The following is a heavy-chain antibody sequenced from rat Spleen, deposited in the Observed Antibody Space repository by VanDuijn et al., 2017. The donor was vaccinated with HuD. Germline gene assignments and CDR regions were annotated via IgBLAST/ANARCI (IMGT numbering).Heavy chain of an antibody. J-gene: IGHJ2*01. CDR2: ISYSGST. V-gene: IGHV3-4*01. Sequence: EIQLQESGPGLVKPSQSLSLTCSVTGYTITSGYDWSWIRKFPGNKMEWMGYISYSGSTNYNPSLKSRISITRDTSKNQFFLQLNSVTTEDTATYYCARGPVDYWGQGVMVTVSS. CDR1: GYTITSGY. CDR3: ARGPVDY.